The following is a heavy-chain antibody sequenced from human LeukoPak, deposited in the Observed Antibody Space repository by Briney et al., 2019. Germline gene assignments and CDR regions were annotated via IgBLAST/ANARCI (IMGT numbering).Heavy chain of an antibody. CDR1: GGSISSYY. CDR3: ARSNYYYGMDV. V-gene: IGHV4-59*01. Sequence: SETLSLTCTVSGGSISSYYWSWIRQPPGKGLEWIGYIYYSGSTNYNPSLKSRVTISVDTSKNQFSLKLSSVTAADTAVYYCARSNYYYGMDVWGQGTTVTVPS. CDR2: IYYSGST. J-gene: IGHJ6*02.